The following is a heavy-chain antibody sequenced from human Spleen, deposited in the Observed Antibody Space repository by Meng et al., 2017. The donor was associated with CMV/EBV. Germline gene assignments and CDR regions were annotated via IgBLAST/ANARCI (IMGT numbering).Heavy chain of an antibody. J-gene: IGHJ5*02. CDR3: ARDEDGSAFWFDP. CDR2: ISTYNGNT. D-gene: IGHD2-15*01. Sequence: ASCYPFTPHARPWVRQAPGQGLEWVAWISTYNGNTLYTQTFQGRVTMTTDTSKSTAYMEMRSLRSDDTAVYYCARDEDGSAFWFDPWGQGALVTVSS. V-gene: IGHV1-18*01. CDR1: CYPFTPHA.